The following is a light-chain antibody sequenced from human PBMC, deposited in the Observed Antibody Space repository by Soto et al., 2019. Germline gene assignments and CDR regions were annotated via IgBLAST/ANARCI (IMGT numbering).Light chain of an antibody. J-gene: IGKJ2*01. CDR3: MQGTHWPPYT. V-gene: IGKV2-30*02. CDR1: QSLVHSDGKTY. CDR2: KVS. Sequence: DVVMTQSPLSLPVTLGQPASISCRSSQSLVHSDGKTYLNWFQQRPGQSPRRLIYKVSNRDSGVPDRFSGSVSGTEFTLKISRVEAEDVGGYYCMQGTHWPPYTFGQGTKLEIK.